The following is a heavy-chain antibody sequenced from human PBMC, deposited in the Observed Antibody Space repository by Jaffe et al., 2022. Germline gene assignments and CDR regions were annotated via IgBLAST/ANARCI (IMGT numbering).Heavy chain of an antibody. D-gene: IGHD3-22*01. Sequence: QVQLVQSGSELKKPGASVKVSCKASGYTFTSYAMNWVRQAPGQGLEWMGWINTNTGNPTYAQGFTGRFVFSLDTSVSTAYLQISSLKAEDTAVYYCARGGHYYDSSGYYFDAFDIWGQGTMVTVSS. CDR2: INTNTGNP. CDR1: GYTFTSYA. CDR3: ARGGHYYDSSGYYFDAFDI. J-gene: IGHJ3*02. V-gene: IGHV7-4-1*02.